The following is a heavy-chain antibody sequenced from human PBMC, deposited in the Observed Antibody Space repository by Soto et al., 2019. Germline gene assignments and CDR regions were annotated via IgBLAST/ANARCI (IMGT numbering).Heavy chain of an antibody. V-gene: IGHV3-74*01. CDR2: INSDGSST. J-gene: IGHJ4*02. CDR1: GFLFSSHW. D-gene: IGHD6-6*01. Sequence: GGSLRLSCEASGFLFSSHWMHWVRQSAEKGLVWVSRINSDGSSTAYADSVKGRFTISRDNAKNTLYLQMNSLRVEDTAVYYCARDRPDISNPTDHPMFDYWGQGTQVTVSS. CDR3: ARDRPDISNPTDHPMFDY.